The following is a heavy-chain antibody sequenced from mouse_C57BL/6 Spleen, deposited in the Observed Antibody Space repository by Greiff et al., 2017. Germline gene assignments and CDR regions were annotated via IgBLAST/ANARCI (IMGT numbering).Heavy chain of an antibody. CDR3: ARGDYDAGGYAMDY. D-gene: IGHD2-4*01. CDR1: GYTFTDYY. J-gene: IGHJ4*01. Sequence: VQLQQSGPELVKPGASVKISCKASGYTFTDYYMNWVKQSHGKSLEWIGDINPNNGGTSYNQKFKGKATLTVDKSSSTAYMELRSLTSEDSAVYYCARGDYDAGGYAMDYWGQGTSVTVSS. CDR2: INPNNGGT. V-gene: IGHV1-26*01.